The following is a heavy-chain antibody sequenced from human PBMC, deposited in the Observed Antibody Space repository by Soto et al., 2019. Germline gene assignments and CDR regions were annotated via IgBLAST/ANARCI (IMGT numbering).Heavy chain of an antibody. CDR3: ARGPHDGSQYFQH. D-gene: IGHD3-3*01. CDR2: INPNSGGT. Sequence: QVQLVQSGAEVKKPGASVKVSCKASGYTFTGYYMHWVRQAPGQGLEWMGWINPNSGGTNYAQKFQGWVXXTXDXXISTAYMELSRLRSDDTAVYYCARGPHDGSQYFQHWGQGTLVTVSS. V-gene: IGHV1-2*04. J-gene: IGHJ1*01. CDR1: GYTFTGYY.